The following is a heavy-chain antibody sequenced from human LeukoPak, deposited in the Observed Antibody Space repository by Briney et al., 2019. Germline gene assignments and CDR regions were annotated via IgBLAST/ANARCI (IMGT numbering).Heavy chain of an antibody. D-gene: IGHD6-19*01. V-gene: IGHV3-66*01. CDR3: AKGSSVAGTIFGY. CDR1: GFTVSTNY. CDR2: IYGDYST. Sequence: GGSLRLSCAASGFTVSTNYMSWARQAPGKGLEWVSIIYGDYSTYYADSVKGRFTISRDNSKNTLYLQMNSLRAEDTAVYYCAKGSSVAGTIFGYWGQGTLVTVSS. J-gene: IGHJ4*02.